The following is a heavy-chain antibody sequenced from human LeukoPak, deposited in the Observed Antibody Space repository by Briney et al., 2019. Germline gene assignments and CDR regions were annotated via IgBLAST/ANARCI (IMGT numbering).Heavy chain of an antibody. V-gene: IGHV4-39*07. D-gene: IGHD2-21*01. CDR1: GGSINDSGYY. CDR3: ARDLYCVGTRCFQSYWYFDL. Sequence: SETLSLTCTVSGGSINDSGYYWGWIRQPPGKGLEWIGSIYYSGSLDYNPSLKSRVTISVDTSKNQFSLQLTSVTAADTAIYYCARDLYCVGTRCFQSYWYFDLWGRGTLVSVSS. CDR2: IYYSGSL. J-gene: IGHJ2*01.